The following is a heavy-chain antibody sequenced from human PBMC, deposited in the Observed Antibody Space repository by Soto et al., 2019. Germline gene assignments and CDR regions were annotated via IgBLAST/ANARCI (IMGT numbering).Heavy chain of an antibody. J-gene: IGHJ4*02. CDR3: ERHFGLFHFDY. Sequence: SETLSLTCTVSGGSITSRSYYWGWIRQPPGKGLEWIGSIYYSGSTYYNPSLKSRVSISVDTSKNQFSLKLSSVTAADTAVYYCERHFGLFHFDYWGQGTLVTVSP. D-gene: IGHD2-21*01. V-gene: IGHV4-39*01. CDR2: IYYSGST. CDR1: GGSITSRSYY.